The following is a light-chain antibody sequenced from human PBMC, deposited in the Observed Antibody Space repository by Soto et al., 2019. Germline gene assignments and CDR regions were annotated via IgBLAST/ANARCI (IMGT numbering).Light chain of an antibody. CDR2: DVT. J-gene: IGLJ2*01. V-gene: IGLV2-14*01. CDR1: SSDIGTYNS. Sequence: QAALTQPASVSGSPGQSITISCTGTSSDIGTYNSVSWYQQHAGKVPKLMIYDVTNRPSGVSDRFSGSKSGNTASLTISGLQAEDEADYYCTSYTTSSTLVFVGGTKLTVL. CDR3: TSYTTSSTLV.